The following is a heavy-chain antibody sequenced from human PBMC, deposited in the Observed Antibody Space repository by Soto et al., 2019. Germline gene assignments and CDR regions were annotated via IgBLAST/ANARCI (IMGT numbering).Heavy chain of an antibody. CDR3: ARAGSSSSLDAFDI. D-gene: IGHD3-10*01. CDR1: GYTFTSYG. Sequence: ASVKVSCKASGYTFTSYGIGWVRQAPGQGLEWMGWISAYNGNTNYAQKLQGRVTMTTDTSTSTAYMELRSLRSDDTAVYYCARAGSSSSLDAFDIWGQGTMVTVSS. CDR2: ISAYNGNT. J-gene: IGHJ3*02. V-gene: IGHV1-18*01.